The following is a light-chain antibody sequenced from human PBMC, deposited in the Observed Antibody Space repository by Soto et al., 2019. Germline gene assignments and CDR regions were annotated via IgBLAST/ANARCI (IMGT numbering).Light chain of an antibody. V-gene: IGLV2-14*01. CDR1: SSDIGYYTY. Sequence: QSVLTQSASVSGSPGQSITISCTGTSSDIGYYTYVSWSQQHPGEAPKLIIYEVNNRPSGVSPRFSGSKSGNTASLTISGLQPEDEADYYCCSYTHSNTLVFGGGTKVTVL. CDR2: EVN. J-gene: IGLJ3*02. CDR3: CSYTHSNTLV.